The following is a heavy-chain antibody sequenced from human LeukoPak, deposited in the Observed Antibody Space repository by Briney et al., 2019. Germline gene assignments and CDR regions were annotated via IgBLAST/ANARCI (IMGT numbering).Heavy chain of an antibody. J-gene: IGHJ4*02. Sequence: GGSLRLSCAASGFTFSSYEMNWVRQAPGKGLEWVSHISSSGSTIYYTDSVKGRFTISRDDSKNSLYLQMNSLRAEDTAIYYCARTVARIGYWGQGTLVTVSS. CDR2: ISSSGSTI. CDR3: ARTVARIGY. CDR1: GFTFSSYE. V-gene: IGHV3-48*03. D-gene: IGHD4-23*01.